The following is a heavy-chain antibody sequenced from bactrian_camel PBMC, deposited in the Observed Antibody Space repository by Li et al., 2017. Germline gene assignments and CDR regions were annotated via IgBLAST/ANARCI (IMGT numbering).Heavy chain of an antibody. CDR1: GYIDSDYL. J-gene: IGHJ6*01. D-gene: IGHD3*01. CDR3: AATSQPSRLLDFDY. V-gene: IGHV3S53*01. CDR2: IDRDGTT. Sequence: HVQLVESGGGSVQAGGSLRLSCVGSGYIDSDYLMGWFRQAPGKQREGVAAIDRDGTTVYKDSVKGRFTTSRDNAKSTLYLQMNNLSPEDSAMYFCAATSQPSRLLDFDYYGLGTQVTVS.